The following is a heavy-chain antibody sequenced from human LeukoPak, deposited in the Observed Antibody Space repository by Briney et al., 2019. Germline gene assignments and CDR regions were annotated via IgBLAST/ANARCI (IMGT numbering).Heavy chain of an antibody. D-gene: IGHD6-13*01. V-gene: IGHV4-34*01. J-gene: IGHJ4*02. CDR3: GRDNPSSSWYPTGYDY. CDR2: INHSGST. Sequence: SETLSLTCAVYGGSFSGYYWSWIRQPPGKGLEWIGEINHSGSTNYNPSLKSRVTISVDTSKNQFALKLSSVTAADTAVYYCGRDNPSSSWYPTGYDYWGQGILVTVSS. CDR1: GGSFSGYY.